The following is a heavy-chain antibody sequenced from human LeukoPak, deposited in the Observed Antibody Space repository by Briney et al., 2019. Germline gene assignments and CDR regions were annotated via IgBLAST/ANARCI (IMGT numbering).Heavy chain of an antibody. Sequence: GASVKVSCTASGYNFTSNYLHWVRQAPGQGFEWMGIINPSGGSTTYAQKFQGRVTMTRDTSTSTVYMELNSLRSDDTAVYYCARDLGTVTYFFDSWGQGTLVTVSS. J-gene: IGHJ4*02. D-gene: IGHD4-11*01. CDR3: ARDLGTVTYFFDS. CDR1: GYNFTSNY. CDR2: INPSGGST. V-gene: IGHV1-46*01.